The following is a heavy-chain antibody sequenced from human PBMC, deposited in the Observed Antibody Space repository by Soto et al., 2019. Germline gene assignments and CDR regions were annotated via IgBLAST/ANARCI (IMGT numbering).Heavy chain of an antibody. V-gene: IGHV1-18*01. D-gene: IGHD3-10*01. Sequence: ASVKVSCKASGYTFTSYGISWVRQAPGQGLEWMGWISAYNGNTNYAQKLQGRVTMTTDTSTSTAYMELRSLRSADTAVYYCARVFGKFYYYGSGRYPGAFDIWGQGTMVTVSS. CDR1: GYTFTSYG. CDR2: ISAYNGNT. CDR3: ARVFGKFYYYGSGRYPGAFDI. J-gene: IGHJ3*02.